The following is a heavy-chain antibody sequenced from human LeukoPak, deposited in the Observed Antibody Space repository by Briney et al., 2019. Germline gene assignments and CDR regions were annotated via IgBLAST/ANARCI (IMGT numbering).Heavy chain of an antibody. CDR3: ARMKQQLVRYFDY. J-gene: IGHJ4*02. CDR1: GGAITNYY. Sequence: SETLSLTCGVSGGAITNYYWNWIRQAPGKGLEWLGYIYYTGSTTYNPSVKSRITISLDTSKKQISLKLRSVTAADTAVYYCARMKQQLVRYFDYWGQGTLVTVSS. CDR2: IYYTGST. V-gene: IGHV4-59*01. D-gene: IGHD6-13*01.